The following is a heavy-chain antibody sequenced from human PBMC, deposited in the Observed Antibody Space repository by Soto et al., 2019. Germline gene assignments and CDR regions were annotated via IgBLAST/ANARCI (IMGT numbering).Heavy chain of an antibody. V-gene: IGHV4-59*08. Sequence: SETLSLTCTVSGGSISSYYWSWIRQPPGKGLEWIGYIYYSGSTNYNPSLKSRVTISVDTSKNQFSLKLSSVTAADTAVYYCARQLTNLRFDPWGQGTLVTVSS. J-gene: IGHJ5*02. CDR2: IYYSGST. CDR3: ARQLTNLRFDP. CDR1: GGSISSYY. D-gene: IGHD2-8*01.